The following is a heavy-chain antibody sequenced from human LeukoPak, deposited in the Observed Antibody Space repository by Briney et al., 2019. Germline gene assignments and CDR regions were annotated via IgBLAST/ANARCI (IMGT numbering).Heavy chain of an antibody. J-gene: IGHJ6*03. V-gene: IGHV1-69*13. CDR3: ARVRYSSSWGEFYYYYYMDV. D-gene: IGHD6-13*01. CDR2: LIPIFGTA. CDR1: GGTFSSYA. Sequence: SVKVSCKASGGTFSSYAISWVRQAPGQGLEWMGGLIPIFGTANYAQKFQGRVTITADESTSTAYMELSSLRSEDTAVYYCARVRYSSSWGEFYYYYYMDVWGKGTTVTVSS.